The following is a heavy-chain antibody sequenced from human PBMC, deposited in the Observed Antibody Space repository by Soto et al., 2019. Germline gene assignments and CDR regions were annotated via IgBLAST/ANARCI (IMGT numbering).Heavy chain of an antibody. CDR3: AKGYCSGGSCPLDY. D-gene: IGHD2-15*01. CDR1: GFTFSSYG. CDR2: ISYDGSNK. V-gene: IGHV3-30*18. J-gene: IGHJ4*02. Sequence: GGSLRLSCAACGFTFSSYGMHWVRQAPGKGLEWVAVISYDGSNKYYADSVKGRFTISRDNSKNTLYLQMNSLRAEDTAVYYCAKGYCSGGSCPLDYWGQGTLVTVSS.